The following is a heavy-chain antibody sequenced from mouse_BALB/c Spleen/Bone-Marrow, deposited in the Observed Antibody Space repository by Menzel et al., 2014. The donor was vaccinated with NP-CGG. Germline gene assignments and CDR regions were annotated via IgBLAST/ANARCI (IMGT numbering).Heavy chain of an antibody. CDR1: GYSFTSYW. Sequence: LVEPGAELVRPGASVKLSCKASGYSFTSYWMNWVKQRPGQGLERIGTIHLSDSESRLNQKFKDKATLTVDKSSSTAYMQLSSPTSEDSAVYYCTRYDLTTRAFAYWGQGTLVTVSA. D-gene: IGHD3-3*01. CDR2: IHLSDSES. CDR3: TRYDLTTRAFAY. V-gene: IGHV1S127*01. J-gene: IGHJ3*01.